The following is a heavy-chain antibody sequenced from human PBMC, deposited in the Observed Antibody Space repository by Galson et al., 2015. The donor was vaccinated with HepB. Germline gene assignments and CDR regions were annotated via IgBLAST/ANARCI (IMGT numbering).Heavy chain of an antibody. D-gene: IGHD3-3*01. Sequence: PALVKPTQTLTLTCTFSGFSLSTSGMCVSWIRQPPGKALEWLALIDWDDDKYYSTSLKTRLTISKDTSKNQVVLTMTNMDPVDTATYYCARGQITIFGVVIMSPYFDYWGQGTLVTVSS. CDR3: ARGQITIFGVVIMSPYFDY. CDR2: IDWDDDK. V-gene: IGHV2-70*01. J-gene: IGHJ4*02. CDR1: GFSLSTSGMC.